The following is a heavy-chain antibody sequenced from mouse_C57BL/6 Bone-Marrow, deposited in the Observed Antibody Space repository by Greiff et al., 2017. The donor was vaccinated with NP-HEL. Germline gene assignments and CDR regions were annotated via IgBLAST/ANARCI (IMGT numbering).Heavy chain of an antibody. V-gene: IGHV1-53*01. CDR3: ARAVYYYGSSYYFDY. CDR2: INPSTGGT. CDR1: GYTFPSYW. D-gene: IGHD1-1*01. Sequence: QVHVKQSGTELVKPGASVKLSCKASGYTFPSYWMHWVKQRPGQGLEWIGNINPSTGGTNYNEQFKSKATLTVDKSSSTAYMQLSSLTSEDSAVYYCARAVYYYGSSYYFDYWGQGTTLTVSS. J-gene: IGHJ2*01.